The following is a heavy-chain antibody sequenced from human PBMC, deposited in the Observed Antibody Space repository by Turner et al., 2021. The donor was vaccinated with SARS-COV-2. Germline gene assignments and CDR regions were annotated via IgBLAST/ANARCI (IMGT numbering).Heavy chain of an antibody. V-gene: IGHV3-53*01. CDR1: GFTVSSNY. D-gene: IGHD1-26*01. Sequence: EVQLVESGGGLIQPAGSLRLSCAASGFTVSSNYMNWVRQGPGKGLAGVYIIYSGGSTYYADSVKGRFTISRDNSKNTLFLQMNSLRAEDTAVYYCARETREARFDPWGQGTLVTVSS. CDR3: ARETREARFDP. J-gene: IGHJ5*02. CDR2: IYSGGST.